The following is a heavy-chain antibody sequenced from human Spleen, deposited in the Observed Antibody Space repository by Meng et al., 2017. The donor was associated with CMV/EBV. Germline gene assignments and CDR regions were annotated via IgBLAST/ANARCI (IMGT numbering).Heavy chain of an antibody. Sequence: GGSLRLSCAASGFSLGGYWMHWVRQAPGKGLVWISHVNPDGSTTDNADSVKGRFIISRANAKNTVYLQMNSLRAEDTGVYYCARRMRAEVLAFDIWGQGTMVTVSS. J-gene: IGHJ3*02. CDR3: ARRMRAEVLAFDI. V-gene: IGHV3-74*01. CDR2: VNPDGSTT. CDR1: GFSLGGYW. D-gene: IGHD4/OR15-4a*01.